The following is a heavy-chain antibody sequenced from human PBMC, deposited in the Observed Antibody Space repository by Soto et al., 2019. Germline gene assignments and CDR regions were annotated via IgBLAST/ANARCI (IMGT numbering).Heavy chain of an antibody. J-gene: IGHJ5*01. D-gene: IGHD2-15*01. Sequence: GGSLRRSCAASGFSFSTYNMGWVRQAPGEGPEWIAYISTTSFTIYYADSVKGRFTISRDNDRNSLYLEMNSLRDEDTAVYYCARDRCYDGTCYSASDSWGQGTLVTVSS. V-gene: IGHV3-48*02. CDR2: ISTTSFTI. CDR3: ARDRCYDGTCYSASDS. CDR1: GFSFSTYN.